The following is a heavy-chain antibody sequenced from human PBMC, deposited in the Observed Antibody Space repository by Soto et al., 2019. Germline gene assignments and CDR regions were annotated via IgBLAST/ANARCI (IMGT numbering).Heavy chain of an antibody. CDR1: GYTFTSYG. Sequence: GASVKVSCKASGYTFTSYGISWVRQAPGQGLEWMGWISAYNGNTNYAQKLQGRVTMTTDTSTSTAYMELRSPRSDDTAVYYCARDRNSLNYGMDVWGQGTTVTVSS. J-gene: IGHJ6*02. CDR3: ARDRNSLNYGMDV. V-gene: IGHV1-18*04. CDR2: ISAYNGNT. D-gene: IGHD5-18*01.